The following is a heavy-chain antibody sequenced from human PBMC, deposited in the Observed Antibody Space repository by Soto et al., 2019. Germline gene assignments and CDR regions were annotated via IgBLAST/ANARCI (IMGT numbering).Heavy chain of an antibody. D-gene: IGHD2-2*01. Sequence: GASVKVSCKASGYTFTSYGISWVRQAPGQGLEWMGWISAYNGNTNYAQKLQGRVTMTTDTSTSTAYMELRSLRSDDTAVYYCARGDIVVVPAAMSLGYNWFDPWGQGTLVTVSS. CDR1: GYTFTSYG. V-gene: IGHV1-18*01. CDR3: ARGDIVVVPAAMSLGYNWFDP. J-gene: IGHJ5*02. CDR2: ISAYNGNT.